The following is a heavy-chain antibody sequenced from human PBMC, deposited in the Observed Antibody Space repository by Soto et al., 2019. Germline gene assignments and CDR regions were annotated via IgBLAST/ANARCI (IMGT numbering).Heavy chain of an antibody. V-gene: IGHV5-51*01. Sequence: PGESLKISCKGSGYSFTSYWIGWVRQMPGKSLEWMGIIYPGDSDTRYSPSFQGQVTISADKSISTAYLQWSSLKASDTAMYYCARQYSSGWQTPVIDYWGQGALLTVSS. CDR1: GYSFTSYW. D-gene: IGHD6-19*01. J-gene: IGHJ4*02. CDR2: IYPGDSDT. CDR3: ARQYSSGWQTPVIDY.